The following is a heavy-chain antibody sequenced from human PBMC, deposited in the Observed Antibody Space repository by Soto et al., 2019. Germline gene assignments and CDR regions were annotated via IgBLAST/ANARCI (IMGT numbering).Heavy chain of an antibody. CDR1: VFTFSTYA. J-gene: IGHJ4*02. Sequence: VGSLRLSCAVSVFTFSTYAMTCVRQAPGKGLNWVAMVSGRGSSSYYADSVKGRFTISRDNSKNTLYLQMDSLRAEDTGIYYCAKGTSWGRFDYWGQGTRVTV. CDR3: AKGTSWGRFDY. CDR2: VSGRGSSS. D-gene: IGHD6-13*01. V-gene: IGHV3-23*01.